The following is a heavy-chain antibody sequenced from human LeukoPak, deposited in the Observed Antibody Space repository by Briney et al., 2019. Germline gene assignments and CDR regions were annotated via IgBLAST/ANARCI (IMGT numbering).Heavy chain of an antibody. D-gene: IGHD2-15*01. CDR2: IYTSGST. J-gene: IGHJ5*02. Sequence: PSQTLSLTCTVSGGSISSGSYHWSWIRQPAGKGLEWIGRIYTSGSTNYNPSLKSRVTISVDTSKNQFSLKLSSVTAADTAVYYCARGYYCSGGSCYDDHWFDPWGQGTLVTVSP. CDR1: GGSISSGSYH. CDR3: ARGYYCSGGSCYDDHWFDP. V-gene: IGHV4-61*02.